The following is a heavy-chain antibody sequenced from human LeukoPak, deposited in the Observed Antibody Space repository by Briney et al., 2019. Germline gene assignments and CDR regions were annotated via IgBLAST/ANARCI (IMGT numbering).Heavy chain of an antibody. D-gene: IGHD3-10*01. V-gene: IGHV1-2*02. CDR1: GYTFTGYY. J-gene: IGHJ5*02. CDR3: ARDPSRSGSGSYYGAWFDP. Sequence: ASVKVSCKASGYTFTGYYMHWVRQAPGQGLEWMGWINPNSGNTNYAQKFQGRVTMTRDTSISTAYMELSRLRSDDTAVYYCARDPSRSGSGSYYGAWFDPWGQGTLVTVSS. CDR2: INPNSGNT.